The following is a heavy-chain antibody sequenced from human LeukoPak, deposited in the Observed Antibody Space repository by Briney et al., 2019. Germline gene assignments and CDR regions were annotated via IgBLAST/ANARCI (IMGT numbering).Heavy chain of an antibody. D-gene: IGHD3-3*01. CDR1: GYTLTEFS. J-gene: IGHJ4*02. V-gene: IGHV1-24*01. CDR2: FDPEDGET. CDR3: ATFWSGYFGY. Sequence: ASVKVSCKVSGYTLTEFSMHWVRQAPGKGLEWVGGFDPEDGETIYAQKFQGRVTMTEDTSTDTAYMELSSLRSEDTAVYYCATFWSGYFGYWGQGTLVTVRS.